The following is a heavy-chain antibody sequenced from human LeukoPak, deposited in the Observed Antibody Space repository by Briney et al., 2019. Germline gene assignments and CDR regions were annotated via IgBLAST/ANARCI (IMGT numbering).Heavy chain of an antibody. CDR2: DNVGDT. V-gene: IGHV3-23*01. CDR3: ASRPGPGLGPLDF. Sequence: GGSLILSCATSAFTVSTCAMSWVRQAPGEGLEWVSFDNVGDTYYRDSVKGRFTVSRDISTNTLFLQMSSLRVEDTAVYFCASRPGPGLGPLDFWGQGTPVTVSS. CDR1: AFTVSTCA. D-gene: IGHD1-1*01. J-gene: IGHJ4*02.